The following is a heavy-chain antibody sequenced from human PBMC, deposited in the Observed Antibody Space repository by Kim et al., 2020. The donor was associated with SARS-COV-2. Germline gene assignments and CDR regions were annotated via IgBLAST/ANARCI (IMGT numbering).Heavy chain of an antibody. J-gene: IGHJ3*02. V-gene: IGHV1-69*01. D-gene: IGHD7-27*01. CDR3: ARGSWGRGVDDAFDI. Sequence: QNFQGRVTITADESTSTAYMELSSLRSEETAVYYCARGSWGRGVDDAFDIWGQGTMVTVSS.